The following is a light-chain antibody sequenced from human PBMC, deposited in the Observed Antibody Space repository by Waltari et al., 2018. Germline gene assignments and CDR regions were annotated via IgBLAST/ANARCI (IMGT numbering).Light chain of an antibody. CDR1: QAISNS. CDR2: AAS. CDR3: LQYYSTFWT. Sequence: DIQMTQSPSSLSASVGDSITITCRASQAISNSLAWYQQKPGKAPKLLLYAASRLESGVPSRFSGSGSGTDYTLTISSLQPEDFATYYCLQYYSTFWTFGQGTKVDIK. V-gene: IGKV1-NL1*01. J-gene: IGKJ1*01.